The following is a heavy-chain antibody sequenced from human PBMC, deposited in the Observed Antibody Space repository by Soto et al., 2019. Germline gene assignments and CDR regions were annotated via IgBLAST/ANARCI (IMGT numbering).Heavy chain of an antibody. CDR1: GGSVSSGSYY. Sequence: SETLSLTCTVSGGSVSSGSYYWSWIRQPPGKGLEWIGYIYYSGSTNYNPSLKSRVTISVDTSKNQFSLKLSSVTAADTAVYYCARFGTPTRAGYWGQGTLVTVSS. V-gene: IGHV4-61*01. D-gene: IGHD3-16*01. CDR2: IYYSGST. CDR3: ARFGTPTRAGY. J-gene: IGHJ4*02.